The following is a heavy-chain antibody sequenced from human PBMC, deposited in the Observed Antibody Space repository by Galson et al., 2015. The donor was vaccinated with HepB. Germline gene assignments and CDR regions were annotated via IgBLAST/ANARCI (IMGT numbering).Heavy chain of an antibody. CDR2: VNPNSGNI. CDR3: ARRDTLRGGAAFDI. V-gene: IGHV1-2*06. Sequence: SVKVSCKASGYTFTGYYMHWVRQAPGQGLEWLGRVNPNSGNISYAQKFQGRVTMTRDTSITTAYMELSRLRSDDTAMYYCARRDTLRGGAAFDIWGQGTMVTVSS. CDR1: GYTFTGYY. D-gene: IGHD3-9*01. J-gene: IGHJ3*02.